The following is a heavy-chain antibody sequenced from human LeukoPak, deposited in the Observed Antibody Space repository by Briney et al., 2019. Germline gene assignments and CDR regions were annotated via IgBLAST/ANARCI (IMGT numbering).Heavy chain of an antibody. D-gene: IGHD1-26*01. CDR3: ARSRIVGATIPGDY. V-gene: IGHV1-2*02. Sequence: GASVKVSCKASGYTFTGYYMYWVRQAPGQGLEWMGWINPNRGGTNYAQKFQGRVTMTRDTSTSTAYMELSRLRSDDTAVYYCARSRIVGATIPGDYWGQGTLVTVSS. J-gene: IGHJ4*02. CDR1: GYTFTGYY. CDR2: INPNRGGT.